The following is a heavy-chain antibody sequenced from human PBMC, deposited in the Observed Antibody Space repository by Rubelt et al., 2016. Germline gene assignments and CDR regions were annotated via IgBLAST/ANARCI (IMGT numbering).Heavy chain of an antibody. CDR1: GGSLSGYY. V-gene: IGHV4-34*01. D-gene: IGHD4-23*01. CDR3: VSYGGLY. Sequence: QVQLQQWGAGLLKPSETLSLSCAVFGGSLSGYYWSWIRQSPVKGLEWIAEINHSGSTNYNPSLKSRVPISIDTSKNQFAPRLTSVTAADTAVYYCVSYGGLYWGQGTLVTVSS. CDR2: INHSGST. J-gene: IGHJ4*02.